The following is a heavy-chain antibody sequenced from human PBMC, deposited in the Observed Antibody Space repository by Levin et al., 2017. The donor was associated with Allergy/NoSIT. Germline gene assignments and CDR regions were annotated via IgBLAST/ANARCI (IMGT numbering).Heavy chain of an antibody. J-gene: IGHJ4*02. D-gene: IGHD3-10*02. CDR1: GYSFLSYG. CDR2: ISPYNGNT. V-gene: IGHV1-18*01. Sequence: GESLKISCKASGYSFLSYGFSWVRQAPGQGLEWMGWISPYNGNTNYAQKLQGRVTMTTDTSTSTAYMELRSLTSDDTAVYYCARGSIPLGSGSEDFDYWGQGTLVTVSS. CDR3: ARGSIPLGSGSEDFDY.